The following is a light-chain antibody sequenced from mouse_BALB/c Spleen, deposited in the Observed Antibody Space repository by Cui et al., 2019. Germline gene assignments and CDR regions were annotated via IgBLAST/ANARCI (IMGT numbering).Light chain of an antibody. CDR3: LQYDEFPLT. J-gene: IGKJ5*01. V-gene: IGKV14-111*01. CDR2: RAN. Sequence: DIKMTQSPSSMYASLGERVTITCKASQDINSYLSWFQQKPGKSPKTLIYRANRLVDGVPSSFSGSGSGQDYSLTISSLEYEDMGIYYCLQYDEFPLTFGAGTKLELK. CDR1: QDINSY.